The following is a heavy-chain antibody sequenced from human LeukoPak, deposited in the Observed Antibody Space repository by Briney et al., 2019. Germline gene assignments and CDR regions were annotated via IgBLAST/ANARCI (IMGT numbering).Heavy chain of an antibody. CDR1: GFTFSTYA. V-gene: IGHV3-30-3*01. J-gene: IGHJ4*01. D-gene: IGHD6-19*01. Sequence: GGSLRLSCAASGFTFSTYAMHWVRQAPGKGLEWVAVISYDGFNKYYADSVKGRFTISRDNSKNTLYLQMNSLRAEDTAVYYSARGRSDSGWSPDYWGHGTLVTVSS. CDR3: ARGRSDSGWSPDY. CDR2: ISYDGFNK.